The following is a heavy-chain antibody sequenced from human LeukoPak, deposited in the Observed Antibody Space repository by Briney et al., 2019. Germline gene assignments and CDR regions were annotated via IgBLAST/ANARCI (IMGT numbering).Heavy chain of an antibody. Sequence: GGPLRLSCAASGFTFSSYAMHWVRQAPGKGLEWAAVISYDGSNKYHADSVKGRFTISRDNSKNTLYLQMNSLRAEDTAVYYCVNGYCSGGSCYHRTYYYGMDVWGQGTTVTVSS. CDR2: ISYDGSNK. CDR1: GFTFSSYA. CDR3: VNGYCSGGSCYHRTYYYGMDV. J-gene: IGHJ6*02. V-gene: IGHV3-30*04. D-gene: IGHD2-15*01.